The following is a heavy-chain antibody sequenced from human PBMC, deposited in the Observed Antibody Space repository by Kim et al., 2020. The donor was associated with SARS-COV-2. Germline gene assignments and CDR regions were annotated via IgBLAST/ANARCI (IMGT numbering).Heavy chain of an antibody. V-gene: IGHV3-48*01. Sequence: RSSATTSYAAAVKGRYTISSDTAKNSLYLQMNSRGGEDTAMYYCTGRLDYWGQGTLVTVSS. J-gene: IGHJ4*02. D-gene: IGHD3-16*01. CDR3: TGRLDY. CDR2: RSSATT.